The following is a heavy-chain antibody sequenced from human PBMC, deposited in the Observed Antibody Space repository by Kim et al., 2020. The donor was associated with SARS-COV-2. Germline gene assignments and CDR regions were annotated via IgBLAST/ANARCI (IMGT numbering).Heavy chain of an antibody. CDR1: GDSVSSNSAA. J-gene: IGHJ6*02. CDR2: TYYRSKWYN. Sequence: SQTLSLTCAISGDSVSSNSAAWNWIRQSPSRGLEWLGRTYYRSKWYNDYAVSVKSRLTINPDTSKNQFSLQLNSVTPEDTAVYYCARVDSSGYPYYYYYGMDVWGQGTTVTVSS. D-gene: IGHD3-22*01. V-gene: IGHV6-1*01. CDR3: ARVDSSGYPYYYYYGMDV.